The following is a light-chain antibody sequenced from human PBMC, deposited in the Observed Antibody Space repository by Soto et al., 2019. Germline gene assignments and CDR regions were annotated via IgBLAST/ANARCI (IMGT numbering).Light chain of an antibody. Sequence: AIEMTQSPSSLSASVGDTVTITCRASQGIGKDLAWFQQRPGKAPKLLIYGASGLKNGVPSRFSGSGSGTDFTLTISGLQPEDFATYFCLQDFNYPWTFGQGTKVEI. CDR3: LQDFNYPWT. CDR2: GAS. CDR1: QGIGKD. V-gene: IGKV1-6*01. J-gene: IGKJ1*01.